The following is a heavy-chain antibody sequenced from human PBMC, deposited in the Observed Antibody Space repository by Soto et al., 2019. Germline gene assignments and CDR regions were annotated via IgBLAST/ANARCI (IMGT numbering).Heavy chain of an antibody. CDR2: INPSGGST. Sequence: ASVKVSCKASGYTFTSYYMHWVRQAPGQGLEWMGIINPSGGSTSYAQKFQGRVTMTRDTSTSTVYMELSSLRSEDTAVYYCARADCSSTSCYLGRWFDPWGQGTLVTVSS. CDR1: GYTFTSYY. CDR3: ARADCSSTSCYLGRWFDP. J-gene: IGHJ5*02. V-gene: IGHV1-46*01. D-gene: IGHD2-2*01.